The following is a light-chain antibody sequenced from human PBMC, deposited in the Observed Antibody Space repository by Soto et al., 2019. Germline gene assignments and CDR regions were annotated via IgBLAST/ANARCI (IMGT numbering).Light chain of an antibody. CDR1: SSDVGGYKY. Sequence: QSVLTQPASVSGSPGQSITISCTGTSSDVGGYKYVSWSQQRPGKAPQLMIYEVSNRPSGVSNRFSGSKSGNSASPTIFGLQDEQEHDYSCSSYNSSSTYVFGTGTKVTV. J-gene: IGLJ1*01. CDR2: EVS. V-gene: IGLV2-14*01. CDR3: SSYNSSSTYV.